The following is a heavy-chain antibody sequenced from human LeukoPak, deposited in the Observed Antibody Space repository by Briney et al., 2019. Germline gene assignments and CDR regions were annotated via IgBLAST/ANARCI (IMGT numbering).Heavy chain of an antibody. J-gene: IGHJ4*02. CDR3: ARQVSYSTSPLGYYFDY. CDR1: GGSISSTAYY. D-gene: IGHD2-2*01. V-gene: IGHV4-39*01. CDR2: MYYSGNT. Sequence: SETLSLTCTVSGGSISSTAYYWGWIRQPPGKGLEWIGSMYYSGNTYYNPSLKSRVTMSVDTPKNQFSLKLTSVTAADTAVIYCARQVSYSTSPLGYYFDYWGQGILVTVSS.